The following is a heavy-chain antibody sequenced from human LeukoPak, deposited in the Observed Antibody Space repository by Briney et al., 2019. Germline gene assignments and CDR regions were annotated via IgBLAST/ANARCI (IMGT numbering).Heavy chain of an antibody. V-gene: IGHV3-48*04. CDR2: ISSSSTTI. CDR3: ARYRLVWLPAPVFDY. J-gene: IGHJ4*02. Sequence: PGGSLRLSCAASGFTFSSYSMMWVRQAPGKGLEWVSYISSSSTTIHYADSVKGRFTISRDNVKNSLFLQMNSLRAVDTAVYYCARYRLVWLPAPVFDYWGPGTQVTVSS. D-gene: IGHD6-19*01. CDR1: GFTFSSYS.